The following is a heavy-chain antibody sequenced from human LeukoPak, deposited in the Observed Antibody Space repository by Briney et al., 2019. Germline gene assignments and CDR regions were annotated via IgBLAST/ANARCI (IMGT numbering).Heavy chain of an antibody. V-gene: IGHV1-18*01. D-gene: IGHD3/OR15-3a*01. CDR2: ISAYNGNP. CDR1: GYTFTTYG. CDR3: ARGSPGWTGYYGYYFDY. Sequence: ASVKVSCKASGYTFTTYGISWVAKAPGQGLEWRGWISAYNGNPNYAQKLKGRVTMTTDTSTSTAYMELRSLRSDDTGVYYCARGSPGWTGYYGYYFDYWGQGTLVTVSS. J-gene: IGHJ4*02.